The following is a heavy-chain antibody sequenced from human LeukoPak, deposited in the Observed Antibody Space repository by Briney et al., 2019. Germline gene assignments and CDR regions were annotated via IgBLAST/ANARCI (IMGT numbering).Heavy chain of an antibody. CDR2: IYYSGST. J-gene: IGHJ5*02. CDR1: GGSISSYY. V-gene: IGHV4-59*01. Sequence: SETLSLTCTVSGGSISSYYWSWIRQPPGKGLEWMGYIYYSGSTNYNPSLKSRVTISVDPSKNQFSLKLSSVTAADTAVYYCARVAVAWFDPWGQGTLVTVSS. CDR3: ARVAVAWFDP. D-gene: IGHD2-15*01.